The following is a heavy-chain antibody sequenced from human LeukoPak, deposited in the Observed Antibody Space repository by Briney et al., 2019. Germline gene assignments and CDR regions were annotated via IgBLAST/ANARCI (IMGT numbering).Heavy chain of an antibody. J-gene: IGHJ4*02. CDR1: GGSFSGYY. Sequence: PSETLSLTCAVYGGSFSGYYWSWIRHPPRKGLEWIGEIKHSGSTNYNSSLKSRLTISMDTSKNQFSLKLSSVTAAETAVYYCAREHCSSTCYYDYWGQGTLVTVSS. CDR3: AREHCSSTCYYDY. CDR2: IKHSGST. V-gene: IGHV4-34*01. D-gene: IGHD2-2*01.